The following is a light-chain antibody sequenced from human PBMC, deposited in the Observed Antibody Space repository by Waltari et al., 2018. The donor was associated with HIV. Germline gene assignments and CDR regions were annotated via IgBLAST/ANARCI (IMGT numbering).Light chain of an antibody. CDR2: DVT. Sequence: SALTQPSFVSGSPGQSITISCTGSSSNVCGYKYVSWYPKQPDKAPRLMIYDVTTRPSGVVTRFSGAKSGNTASLAISGLQAEDEAIYYCASYRYSSRTYVFGTGPTVTVL. CDR1: SSNVCGYKY. J-gene: IGLJ1*01. V-gene: IGLV2-14*03. CDR3: ASYRYSSRTYV.